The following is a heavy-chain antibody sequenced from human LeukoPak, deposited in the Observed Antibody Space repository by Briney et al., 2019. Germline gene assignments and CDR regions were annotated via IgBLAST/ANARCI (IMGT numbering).Heavy chain of an antibody. D-gene: IGHD1-26*01. V-gene: IGHV3-21*01. CDR2: ISSSSNYI. CDR1: GFTFSSYS. J-gene: IGHJ4*02. CDR3: AREPSHSGSFDY. Sequence: GGSLRLSCAASGFTFSSYSINWVRQAPGKGLEWVSSISSSSNYIYYADSVKGRFTISRDNAKNSLYLQMNSLRAEDTAVYYCAREPSHSGSFDYWGQGTLVTVAS.